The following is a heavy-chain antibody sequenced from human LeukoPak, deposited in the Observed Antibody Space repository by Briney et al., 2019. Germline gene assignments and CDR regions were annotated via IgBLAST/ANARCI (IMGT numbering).Heavy chain of an antibody. CDR1: GFTFSSFA. V-gene: IGHV3-30*04. J-gene: IGHJ3*02. D-gene: IGHD2-15*01. CDR2: ISYDGSGDK. CDR3: AKWGYSFDALDI. Sequence: PGRSLRLSCVGSGFTFSSFAMHWVRQAPGKGLEWLAVISYDGSGDKHYADFVRGRFTISRDNSKNTVFLQMNSLRAEDTAVYYCAKWGYSFDALDIWGHGTMVTVSS.